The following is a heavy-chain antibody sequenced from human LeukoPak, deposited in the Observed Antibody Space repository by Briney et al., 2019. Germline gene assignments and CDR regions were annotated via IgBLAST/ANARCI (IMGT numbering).Heavy chain of an antibody. CDR2: IYPDDSDT. J-gene: IGHJ6*04. CDR1: GYSFPSYW. V-gene: IGHV5-51*01. CDR3: ASVGCSSTSCYDV. D-gene: IGHD2-2*01. Sequence: GESLKISCKGSGYSFPSYWIGWVRQMPGKGLEWMAIIYPDDSDTRYSPSFQGQITISADKSIDTAYLQWNSLKASDSAMYYCASVGCSSTSCYDVWGKGTTVTVSS.